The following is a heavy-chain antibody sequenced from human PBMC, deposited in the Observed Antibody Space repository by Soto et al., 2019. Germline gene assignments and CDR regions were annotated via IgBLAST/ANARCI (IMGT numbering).Heavy chain of an antibody. Sequence: QVQLVQSGAEVKTPGPSVKVSCKSSGGTFSSYASSWVRQAPGQGIEWVGGIIPIFGTTNYAQRFQGRVTITADDSTTTAYMELSNPRSDVPAVDYCARDSPYRGDYWDWLDPWGQGTLVTVSS. CDR3: ARDSPYRGDYWDWLDP. CDR1: GGTFSSYA. J-gene: IGHJ5*02. V-gene: IGHV1-69*01. CDR2: IIPIFGTT. D-gene: IGHD1-26*01.